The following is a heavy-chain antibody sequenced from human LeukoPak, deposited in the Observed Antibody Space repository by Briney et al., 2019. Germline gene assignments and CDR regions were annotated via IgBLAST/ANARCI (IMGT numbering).Heavy chain of an antibody. Sequence: GGPLRLSCAASGFTFSSYWMSWVRQAPGKGLEWVANIKQDGSEKYYVDSVKGRFTISRDNAKNSLYLQMNSLRAEDTAVYYCAKINRPVIAMVVLDYWGQGTLVTVSS. J-gene: IGHJ4*02. CDR3: AKINRPVIAMVVLDY. CDR2: IKQDGSEK. CDR1: GFTFSSYW. V-gene: IGHV3-7*03. D-gene: IGHD2-21*01.